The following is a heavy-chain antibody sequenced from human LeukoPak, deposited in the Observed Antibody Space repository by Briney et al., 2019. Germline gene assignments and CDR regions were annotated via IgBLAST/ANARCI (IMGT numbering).Heavy chain of an antibody. J-gene: IGHJ3*02. CDR1: GFTFSSYA. D-gene: IGHD3-22*01. CDR3: AKDRITMIVVVPDAFDI. CDR2: ISGSGGST. V-gene: IGHV3-23*01. Sequence: GGSLRLSCAAFGFTFSSYAMSWVRQAPGEGLEWVSAISGSGGSTYYADSVKGRFTISRDNSKNTLYLQMNSLRAEDTAVYYCAKDRITMIVVVPDAFDIWGQGTMVTVSS.